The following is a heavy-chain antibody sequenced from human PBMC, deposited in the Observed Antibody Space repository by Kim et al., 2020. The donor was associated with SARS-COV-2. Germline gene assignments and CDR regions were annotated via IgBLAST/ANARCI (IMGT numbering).Heavy chain of an antibody. J-gene: IGHJ5*02. Sequence: ASVKVSCKASGYTFTTATIHWVRQAPGQRLEWMGRINAKSGSSDYSQRFQGRVTFTKTISISTAYMELRRLRSDDTAVYYCARAGYISPRYGRCFDLWGQGTLVTVSS. CDR3: ARAGYISPRYGRCFDL. D-gene: IGHD3-3*02. CDR2: INAKSGSS. V-gene: IGHV1-2*06. CDR1: GYTFTTAT.